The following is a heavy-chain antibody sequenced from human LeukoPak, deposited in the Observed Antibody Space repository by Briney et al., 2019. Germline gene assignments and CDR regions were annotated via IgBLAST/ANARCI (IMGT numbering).Heavy chain of an antibody. Sequence: PGGSLRLSCAASGFTFSSYAMSWVRQAPGKGLEWVSAISGSGGSTYYADSVKGRFTISRDNSKNTLYLQMNSLRAEDTAVYYCAKTGPDYYGSGSYYKLGYYYMDVWGKGTTVTVSS. CDR3: AKTGPDYYGSGSYYKLGYYYMDV. CDR1: GFTFSSYA. J-gene: IGHJ6*03. CDR2: ISGSGGST. D-gene: IGHD3-10*01. V-gene: IGHV3-23*01.